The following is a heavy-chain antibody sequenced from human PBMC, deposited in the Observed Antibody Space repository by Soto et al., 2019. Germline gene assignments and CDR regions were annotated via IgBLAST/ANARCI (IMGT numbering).Heavy chain of an antibody. D-gene: IGHD3-10*01. J-gene: IGHJ5*02. Sequence: ASVKVSCKASGYTFTNYGLSWVRQAPGEGLEWLGWISAYNGNANYAQKFQGRVAMTTDTATTTAYMELRSLRSDDTATYYCARVPTVRGVIGNGWLDPWGQGTLVTVSS. V-gene: IGHV1-18*01. CDR2: ISAYNGNA. CDR3: ARVPTVRGVIGNGWLDP. CDR1: GYTFTNYG.